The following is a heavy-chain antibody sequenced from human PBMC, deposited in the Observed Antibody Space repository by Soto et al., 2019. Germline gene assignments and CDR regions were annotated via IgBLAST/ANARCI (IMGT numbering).Heavy chain of an antibody. CDR3: AHEGIAAAEYYFDY. J-gene: IGHJ4*02. CDR1: GFTFSSYG. V-gene: IGHV3-30*18. Sequence: QVQLVESGGGVVQPGRSLRLSCAASGFTFSSYGMHWVRQAPGKGLEWVAVISYDGSNKYYADSVKGRFTISRDNSKNTLYLQMNGLRAEDTAVYYCAHEGIAAAEYYFDYWGQGTLVTVSS. CDR2: ISYDGSNK. D-gene: IGHD6-13*01.